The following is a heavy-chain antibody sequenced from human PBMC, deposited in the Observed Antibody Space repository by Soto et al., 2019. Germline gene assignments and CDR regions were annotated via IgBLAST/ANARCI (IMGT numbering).Heavy chain of an antibody. D-gene: IGHD6-13*01. CDR1: GFSLSTGGVG. V-gene: IGHV2-5*02. CDR2: LYWDDDK. Sequence: SGPTLVNPTQSLTLTCPFSGFSLSTGGVGVGWIRQPPGKALEWLALLYWDDDKRYTPSLEKRLTLTRDISRNQVVLTMTNMDPVDTATYYCARRQSSSGNYDYWGQGTLVTVSS. J-gene: IGHJ4*02. CDR3: ARRQSSSGNYDY.